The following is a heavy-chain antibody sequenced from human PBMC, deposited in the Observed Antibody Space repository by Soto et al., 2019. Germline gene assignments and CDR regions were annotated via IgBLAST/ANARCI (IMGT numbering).Heavy chain of an antibody. CDR1: GYTFTSYG. D-gene: IGHD1-26*01. CDR3: ARVGRWVGANRRNFDY. V-gene: IGHV1-18*01. CDR2: ISAYNGNT. J-gene: IGHJ4*02. Sequence: ASVKVSCKASGYTFTSYGISWVRQAPGQGLEWMGWISAYNGNTNYAQKLQGRVTVTTDTSTSTAYMELRSLRSDDTAVYYCARVGRWVGANRRNFDYWGQGTLVTVSS.